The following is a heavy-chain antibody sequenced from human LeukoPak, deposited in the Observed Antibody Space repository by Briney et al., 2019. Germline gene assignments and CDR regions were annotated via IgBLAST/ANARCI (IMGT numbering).Heavy chain of an antibody. J-gene: IGHJ5*02. CDR3: AKGHDLA. D-gene: IGHD3-3*01. CDR2: IWYDGSNK. Sequence: GGSLRLSCAASGFTFSSYGMPWVRQAPGKGLEWVAVIWYDGSNKYYADSVKGRFTISRDNSKNTLYLQMNSLRAEDTALYYCAKGHDLAWGQGTLVTVSS. V-gene: IGHV3-30*02. CDR1: GFTFSSYG.